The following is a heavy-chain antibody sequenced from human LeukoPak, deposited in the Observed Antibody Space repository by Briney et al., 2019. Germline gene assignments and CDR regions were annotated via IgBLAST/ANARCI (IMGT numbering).Heavy chain of an antibody. D-gene: IGHD3-22*01. CDR3: ARSTYYYDSSGYGFDP. Sequence: ESGPTLVNPTQTLTLTCTFSGFSLSTSGMRVSWIRQPLGKALEWLARIDWDDDKFYSTSLKTRLTISKDTSKNQVVLTMTNMDPVDTATYYCARSTYYYDSSGYGFDPWGQGTLVTVSS. V-gene: IGHV2-70*04. CDR1: GFSLSTSGMR. CDR2: IDWDDDK. J-gene: IGHJ5*02.